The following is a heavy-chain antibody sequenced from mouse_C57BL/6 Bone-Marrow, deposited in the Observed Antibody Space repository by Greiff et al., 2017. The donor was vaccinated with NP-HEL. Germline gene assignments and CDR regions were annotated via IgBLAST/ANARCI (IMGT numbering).Heavy chain of an antibody. CDR3: AVWALDY. D-gene: IGHD2-10*02. Sequence: VQLQQSGASVKLSCKASGYAFSSYWMNWVKQRPGKGLEWIGQIYPGDGDTNYNGKFKGKATLTADKSSSTAYMQLSSLTSEDSAVYFCAVWALDYWGQGTTLTVSS. V-gene: IGHV1-80*01. CDR1: GYAFSSYW. J-gene: IGHJ2*01. CDR2: IYPGDGDT.